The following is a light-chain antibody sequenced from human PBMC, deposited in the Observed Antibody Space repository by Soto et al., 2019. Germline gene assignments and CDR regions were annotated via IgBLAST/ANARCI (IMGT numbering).Light chain of an antibody. CDR1: QSVSSN. Sequence: EIVMTQSPATLSVSPGERATLSCRASQSVSSNLAWYQQKPGQAPRLLIYGASTRATGIPARFSGSGSGTEFTLTISSLQSEDFAVYYFQQYNNWPPSGITFGQGTRLEIK. V-gene: IGKV3-15*01. J-gene: IGKJ5*01. CDR2: GAS. CDR3: QQYNNWPPSGIT.